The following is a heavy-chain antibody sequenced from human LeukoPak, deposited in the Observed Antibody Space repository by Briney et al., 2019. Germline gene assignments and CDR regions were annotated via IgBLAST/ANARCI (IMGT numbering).Heavy chain of an antibody. CDR3: AKTVAAGTPTNYFDY. V-gene: IGHV3-23*01. J-gene: IGHJ4*02. Sequence: AISGSGGSTYYADSVKGPFTISRDNSKNTLYLQMNSLRAEDTAVYYCAKTVAAGTPTNYFDYWGQGTLVTVSS. D-gene: IGHD6-13*01. CDR2: ISGSGGST.